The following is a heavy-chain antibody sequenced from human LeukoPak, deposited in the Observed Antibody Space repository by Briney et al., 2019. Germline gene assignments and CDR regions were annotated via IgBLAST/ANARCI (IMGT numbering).Heavy chain of an antibody. Sequence: PSETLSLTCTVSGGSISSYYWSWIRQPPGKGLEWMGYIYYSGSTNYNPSLKSRVTISVDTSKNQFSLKLSSVTAADTAVYYCARSQGLPPFDYWGQGTLVTVSS. CDR3: ARSQGLPPFDY. V-gene: IGHV4-59*01. CDR1: GGSISSYY. CDR2: IYYSGST. J-gene: IGHJ4*02.